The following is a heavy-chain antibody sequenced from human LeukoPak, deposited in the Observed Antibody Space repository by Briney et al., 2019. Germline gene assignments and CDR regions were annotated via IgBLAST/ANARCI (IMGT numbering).Heavy chain of an antibody. Sequence: GGSLRLSCAASGFTFSSYSMNWVRQAPGKGPEWVSYISSSSSTIYYADSVKGRFTISRDNAKNSLYLQMNSLRAEDTAVYYCARGPSRLYGSGSYADYWGQGTLVTVSS. CDR3: ARGPSRLYGSGSYADY. J-gene: IGHJ4*02. V-gene: IGHV3-48*01. CDR2: ISSSSSTI. D-gene: IGHD3-10*01. CDR1: GFTFSSYS.